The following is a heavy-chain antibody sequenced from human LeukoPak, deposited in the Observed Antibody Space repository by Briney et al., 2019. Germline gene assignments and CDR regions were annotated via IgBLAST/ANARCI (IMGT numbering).Heavy chain of an antibody. CDR3: AREGSGYDY. V-gene: IGHV3-23*01. CDR1: GFTFSSYA. CDR2: ISGSGGST. Sequence: GGSLRLSCAASGFTFSSYAMSWVRQAPGKGLEWVSAISGSGGSTYYADSVKGRFTISRDNAKNSVYLQMSSLRVEDTAVYYCAREGSGYDYWGQGTLVTVSS. J-gene: IGHJ4*02. D-gene: IGHD2-15*01.